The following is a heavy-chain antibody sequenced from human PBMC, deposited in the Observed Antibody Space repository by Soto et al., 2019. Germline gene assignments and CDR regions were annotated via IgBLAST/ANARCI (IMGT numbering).Heavy chain of an antibody. CDR3: ASESIDYSNYAGTDY. CDR2: IKQDGSEK. D-gene: IGHD4-4*01. CDR1: GFTFSSYW. J-gene: IGHJ4*02. V-gene: IGHV3-7*01. Sequence: GGSLRLSCAASGFTFSSYWMSWVRQAPGKGLEWVANIKQDGSEKYYVDSVKGRFTISRDNAKNSLYLQMNSLRAEDTAVYYCASESIDYSNYAGTDYWGQGTLVTVSS.